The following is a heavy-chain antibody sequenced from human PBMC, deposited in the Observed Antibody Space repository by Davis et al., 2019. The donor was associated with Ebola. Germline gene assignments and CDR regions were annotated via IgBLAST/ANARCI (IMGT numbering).Heavy chain of an antibody. J-gene: IGHJ5*02. V-gene: IGHV1-18*04. CDR1: GYTFTSYG. CDR3: ARDLASSGSS. CDR2: ISAYNGNT. Sequence: ASVKVSCKASGYTFTSYGISWVRQAPGQGLEWMGWISAYNGNTNYAQKLQGRVTMTTDTSTNTAYMELNSLRSEDTALYYCARDLASSGSSWGQGTLVTVSS. D-gene: IGHD6-13*01.